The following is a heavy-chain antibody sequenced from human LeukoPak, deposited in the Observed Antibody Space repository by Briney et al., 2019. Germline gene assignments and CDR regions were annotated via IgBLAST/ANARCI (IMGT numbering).Heavy chain of an antibody. CDR3: ASGDILTGPLYFDY. CDR1: GFTFSSYA. V-gene: IGHV3-23*01. CDR2: ISGSGGST. J-gene: IGHJ4*02. D-gene: IGHD3-9*01. Sequence: GGSLRLSCAASGFTFSSYAMSWVRQAPGKGLEWVSSISGSGGSTYYADSVKGRFTISRDNSKNTLYLQMNSLRAEDTAVYYCASGDILTGPLYFDYWGQGTLVTVSS.